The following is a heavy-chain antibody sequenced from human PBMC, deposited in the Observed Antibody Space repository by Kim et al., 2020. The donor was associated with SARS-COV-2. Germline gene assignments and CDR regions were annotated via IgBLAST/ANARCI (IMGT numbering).Heavy chain of an antibody. CDR1: GFTFSSYG. Sequence: GGSLRLSCAASGFTFSSYGMHWVRQAPGKGLEWVAVISYDGSNKYYADSVKGRFTISRDNSKNTLYLQMNSLRAEDTAVYYCARDTQQGFDWLLYPPGAFDIWGQGTMVTVSS. CDR3: ARDTQQGFDWLLYPPGAFDI. CDR2: ISYDGSNK. V-gene: IGHV3-33*05. D-gene: IGHD3-9*01. J-gene: IGHJ3*02.